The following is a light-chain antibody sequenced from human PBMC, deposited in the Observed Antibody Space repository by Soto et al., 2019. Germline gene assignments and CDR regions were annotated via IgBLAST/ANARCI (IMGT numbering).Light chain of an antibody. Sequence: EVVLTQSPATLALSPGERATLSCRASLTIDSDLAWYQQKPGQAPRLLIYDTSNRATGIPARFSGSGSGTDFTLTISSLEPEDFAVYYCQQRRHWPLTFGGGTWVEIK. CDR1: LTIDSD. V-gene: IGKV3-11*01. CDR2: DTS. J-gene: IGKJ4*01. CDR3: QQRRHWPLT.